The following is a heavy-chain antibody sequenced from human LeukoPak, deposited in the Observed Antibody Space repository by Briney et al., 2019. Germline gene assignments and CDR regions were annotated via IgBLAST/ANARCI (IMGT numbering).Heavy chain of an antibody. J-gene: IGHJ4*02. CDR2: ISYDGSSN. V-gene: IGHV3-30-3*01. CDR3: ARDRGASGWSPFDH. D-gene: IGHD6-19*01. Sequence: GGSLRLSCAASGFSFSNYAVHWVRQAPGKGLEWVSFISYDGSSNKYRDSVKDRFTISRDNSKKTLYLHMNSLRVEDTAVYYCARDRGASGWSPFDHWGQGTRVTVTS. CDR1: GFSFSNYA.